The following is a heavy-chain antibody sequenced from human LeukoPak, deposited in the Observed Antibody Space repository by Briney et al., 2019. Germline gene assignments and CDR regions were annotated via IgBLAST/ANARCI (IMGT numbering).Heavy chain of an antibody. Sequence: ASVKVSCKASGYTFTSYDINWLRQATGQGLEWMGWMNPNSGNTGYAQKFQGRVTITRNTSISTAYMELSSLRSEDTAVYYCARVGGGGYYYYYYMDVWGKGTTVTVSS. CDR1: GYTFTSYD. D-gene: IGHD3-16*01. J-gene: IGHJ6*03. CDR2: MNPNSGNT. CDR3: ARVGGGGYYYYYYMDV. V-gene: IGHV1-8*03.